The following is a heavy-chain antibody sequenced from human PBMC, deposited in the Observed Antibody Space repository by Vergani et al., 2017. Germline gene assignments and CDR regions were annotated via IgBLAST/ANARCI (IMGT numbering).Heavy chain of an antibody. D-gene: IGHD1-1*01. Sequence: EVELVQSGPEMRKPGESLKISCKGSEYSFDNYWIGWVRQMPGKGLEWMGIIYPADSDTRYSPSFQGQVTITADNSISTALLQWDSLKASDTALYYCARHTTYTDSWGQGALVTVSS. J-gene: IGHJ4*02. CDR2: IYPADSDT. V-gene: IGHV5-51*01. CDR3: ARHTTYTDS. CDR1: EYSFDNYW.